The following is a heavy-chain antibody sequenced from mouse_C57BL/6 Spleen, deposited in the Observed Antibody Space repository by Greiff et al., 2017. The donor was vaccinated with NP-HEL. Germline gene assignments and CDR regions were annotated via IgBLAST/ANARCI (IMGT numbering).Heavy chain of an antibody. V-gene: IGHV1-12*01. Sequence: QVQLQQSGAELVRPGASVKMSCKASGYTFTSYNMHWVKQTPRQGLEWIGAIYPGNGDTSYNQKFKGKATLTVDKSSSTAYMQLSSLTSEDSAVYFCARRPLYGSSLGSFDYWGQGTTLTVSS. J-gene: IGHJ2*01. CDR1: GYTFTSYN. CDR2: IYPGNGDT. CDR3: ARRPLYGSSLGSFDY. D-gene: IGHD1-1*01.